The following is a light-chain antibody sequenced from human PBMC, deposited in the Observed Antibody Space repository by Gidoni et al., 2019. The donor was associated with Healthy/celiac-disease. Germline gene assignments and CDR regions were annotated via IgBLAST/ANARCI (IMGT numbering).Light chain of an antibody. J-gene: IGKJ1*01. V-gene: IGKV4-1*01. CDR2: WAS. CDR3: QQYCNTPLA. Sequence: DIVMTQSPDSLAVSLGERATINRKSSQSVLYSPNNKNYLAWYQQKPGQPPELLIYWASTRESGVPDRFSDRGSGTDFALAISSLQGRDVAVYYCQQYCNTPLAFGQGTKVEMK. CDR1: QSVLYSPNNKNY.